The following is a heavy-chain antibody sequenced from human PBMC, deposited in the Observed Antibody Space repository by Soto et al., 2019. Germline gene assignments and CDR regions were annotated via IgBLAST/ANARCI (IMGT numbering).Heavy chain of an antibody. D-gene: IGHD3-9*01. CDR1: GFTFSSYA. V-gene: IGHV3-23*01. Sequence: GGSLRLSCAASGFTFSSYAMSWVRQAPGKGLEWVSAISGSGGSTYYADSVKGRFTISRDNSKNTLYLQMNSLRAEDTVVYYCAKDLRPIKEEDTFQYFDYWGQGTLVTVSS. CDR2: ISGSGGST. J-gene: IGHJ4*02. CDR3: AKDLRPIKEEDTFQYFDY.